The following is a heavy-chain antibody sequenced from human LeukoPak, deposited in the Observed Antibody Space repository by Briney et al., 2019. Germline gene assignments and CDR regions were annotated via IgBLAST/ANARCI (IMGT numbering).Heavy chain of an antibody. Sequence: GRSLRLSCAASGFTFSNYAMHWVRQAPGKGLEWVAVISYDGSNKYYADSVKGRFTISRDNAKNSLYLQMNSLREEDTAVYYCARDYYGMDVWGQGTTVTVSS. CDR3: ARDYYGMDV. V-gene: IGHV3-30-3*01. CDR1: GFTFSNYA. CDR2: ISYDGSNK. J-gene: IGHJ6*02.